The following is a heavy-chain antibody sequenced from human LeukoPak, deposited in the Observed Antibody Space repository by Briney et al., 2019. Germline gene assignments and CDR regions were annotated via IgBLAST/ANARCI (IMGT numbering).Heavy chain of an antibody. CDR1: GGSISSDSYY. CDR2: IYTSASP. Sequence: SISSTVSGGSISSDSYYWSWNQQPPGERPERIGGIYTSASPNYNHSLKSRVIISVDTSKNQFSLKLSSVTAADTAVYYCARDDIGELSLLDYWGQGTLVTVSS. CDR3: ARDDIGELSLLDY. V-gene: IGHV4-61*02. D-gene: IGHD3-10*01. J-gene: IGHJ4*02.